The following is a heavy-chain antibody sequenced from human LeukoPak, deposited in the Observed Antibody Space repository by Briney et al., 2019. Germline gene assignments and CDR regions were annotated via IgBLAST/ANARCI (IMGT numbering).Heavy chain of an antibody. D-gene: IGHD2-8*01. CDR1: GFTYRSYS. J-gene: IGHJ4*02. Sequence: GGSLRLSCAASGFTYRSYSFDWVRQAPGKGQEGVSYIDTRSETTYYAHSVRGRFTISRDNAKNSLYLQMDSLRAEDTAVYYCARDYTGGLYPFDYWGQGTLVTVSS. V-gene: IGHV3-48*01. CDR2: IDTRSETT. CDR3: ARDYTGGLYPFDY.